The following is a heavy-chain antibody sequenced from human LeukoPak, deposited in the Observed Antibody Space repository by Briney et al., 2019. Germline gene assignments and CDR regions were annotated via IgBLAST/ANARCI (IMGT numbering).Heavy chain of an antibody. Sequence: SETLSLTCTVSGYSISSGYYWSWIRQHPGKGLEWIGYIYYSGSTYYNPSLKSRVTISVDTSKNQFSLKLSSVTAADTAVYYCAREEAAAGTFWFDPWGQGTLVTVSS. J-gene: IGHJ5*02. CDR2: IYYSGST. CDR3: AREEAAAGTFWFDP. CDR1: GYSISSGYY. D-gene: IGHD6-13*01. V-gene: IGHV4-31*03.